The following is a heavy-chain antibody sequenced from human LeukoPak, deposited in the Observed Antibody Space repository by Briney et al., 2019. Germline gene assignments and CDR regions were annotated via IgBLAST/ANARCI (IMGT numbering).Heavy chain of an antibody. Sequence: GASVKVSCKASGYTFTGYYMHWVRQAPGQGLEWMGWINPNSGGTNYAQKFQGRVTMTRDTSISTAYMELSRLRSDDTAVYYCARVESGYDILTGYSKYYFDYWGQGTLVTVSS. CDR2: INPNSGGT. CDR3: ARVESGYDILTGYSKYYFDY. D-gene: IGHD3-9*01. J-gene: IGHJ4*02. V-gene: IGHV1-2*02. CDR1: GYTFTGYY.